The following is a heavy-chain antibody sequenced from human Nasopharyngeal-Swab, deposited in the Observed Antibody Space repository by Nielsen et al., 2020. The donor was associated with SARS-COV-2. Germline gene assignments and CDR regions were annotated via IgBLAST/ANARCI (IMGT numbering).Heavy chain of an antibody. CDR2: ISSSGSTI. Sequence: GESLKISCAASGFTFSDYCMSWIRQAPGKGLEWVSYISSSGSTIYYADSVKGRFTISRDNAKNSLYLQMNSLRAEDTAVYYCASSQAYNWNDSDAFDIWGQGTMVTVSS. CDR1: GFTFSDYC. CDR3: ASSQAYNWNDSDAFDI. J-gene: IGHJ3*02. D-gene: IGHD1-1*01. V-gene: IGHV3-11*04.